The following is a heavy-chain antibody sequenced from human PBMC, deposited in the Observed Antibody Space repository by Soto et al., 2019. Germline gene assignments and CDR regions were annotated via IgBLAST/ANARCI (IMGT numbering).Heavy chain of an antibody. CDR3: AKEIEPDYYDSSGYSPMDV. D-gene: IGHD3-22*01. V-gene: IGHV3-30*18. Sequence: GGSLRLSCAASGFTFSSYGMHWVRQAPGKGLEWVAVISYDGSNKYYADSVKGRFTIPRDNSKNTLYLQMNSLRAEDTAVYYCAKEIEPDYYDSSGYSPMDVWGQGTTVTVSS. CDR2: ISYDGSNK. J-gene: IGHJ6*02. CDR1: GFTFSSYG.